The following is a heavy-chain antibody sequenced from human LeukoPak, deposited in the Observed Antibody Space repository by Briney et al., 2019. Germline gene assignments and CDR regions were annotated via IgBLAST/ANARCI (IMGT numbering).Heavy chain of an antibody. CDR2: IGITSSYT. J-gene: IGHJ4*01. D-gene: IGHD1-26*01. V-gene: IGHV3-21*01. CDR3: AREWEVLDY. Sequence: GGSLRLSCAASGFTISSYSMNWVRQAPGKGLEWVSSIGITSSYTYYADSVKGRLTISRDNAKNSLYLQMNSLRVEDTAVYYCAREWEVLDYWGHGTLVNVSS. CDR1: GFTISSYS.